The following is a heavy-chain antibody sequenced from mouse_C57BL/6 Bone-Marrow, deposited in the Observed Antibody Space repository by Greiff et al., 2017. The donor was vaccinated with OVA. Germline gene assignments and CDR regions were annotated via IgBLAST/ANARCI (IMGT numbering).Heavy chain of an antibody. J-gene: IGHJ3*01. CDR3: ARAGLRRAWFAY. Sequence: EVQLQQSGPVLVKPGASVKMSCKASGYTFTDYYMNWVQQSHGKSLEWIGVINPYNGGTSYNQKFKGKATLTVDKSSSTAYMELNSLTSEDSAVYYCARAGLRRAWFAYWGKGTLVTVSA. V-gene: IGHV1-19*01. CDR2: INPYNGGT. CDR1: GYTFTDYY. D-gene: IGHD2-4*01.